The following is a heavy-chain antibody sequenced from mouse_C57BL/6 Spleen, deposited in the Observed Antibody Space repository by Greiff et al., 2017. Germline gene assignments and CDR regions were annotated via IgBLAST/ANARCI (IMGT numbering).Heavy chain of an antibody. CDR1: GYTFTSYW. CDR2: INPSNGGT. J-gene: IGHJ4*01. D-gene: IGHD3-1*01. CDR3: ATTARARYYAMDY. V-gene: IGHV1-53*01. Sequence: QVQLQQPGTELVKPGASVKLSCKASGYTFTSYWMHWVKQRPGQGLEWIGNINPSNGGTNYNEKFKSKATLTVDKSSSTAYMQLSSLTSEDSAVYECATTARARYYAMDYWGQGTSVTVSS.